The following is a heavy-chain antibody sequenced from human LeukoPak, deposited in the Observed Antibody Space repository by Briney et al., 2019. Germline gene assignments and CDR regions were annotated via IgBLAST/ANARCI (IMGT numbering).Heavy chain of an antibody. Sequence: SETLSLTCTVSGGSISSSSYYWSWIRQPPGRGLEWIGEINHSGSTNYNPSLKSRVTISVDTSKNQFSLKLSSVTAADTAVYYCASVHRTSTAMFYWGQGTLVTVSS. V-gene: IGHV4-39*07. J-gene: IGHJ4*02. D-gene: IGHD5-18*01. CDR3: ASVHRTSTAMFY. CDR1: GGSISSSSYY. CDR2: INHSGST.